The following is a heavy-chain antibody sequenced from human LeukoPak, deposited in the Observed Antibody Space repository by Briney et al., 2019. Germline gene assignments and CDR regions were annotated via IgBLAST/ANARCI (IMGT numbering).Heavy chain of an antibody. V-gene: IGHV4-4*09. CDR2: IYNSEST. CDR3: ARFYSGPSGWFVLWFFDL. Sequence: PSETLSLTCTVSGGSVSSYYWSWIRQPPGKGLEWIGYIYNSESTKYNSSLESRVTMSIDTSKNRLFLKLSSVTAADTAVYYCARFYSGPSGWFVLWFFDLWGRGTLVTVSS. J-gene: IGHJ2*01. D-gene: IGHD6-19*01. CDR1: GGSVSSYY.